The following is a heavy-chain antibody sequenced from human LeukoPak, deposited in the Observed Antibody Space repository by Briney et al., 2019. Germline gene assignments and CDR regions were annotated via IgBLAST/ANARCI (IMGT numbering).Heavy chain of an antibody. Sequence: ASVKVSCKASGYTFTSYYMHWVRQAPGQGLEWMGIINPSGGSTSYAQKFQGRVTMTRDTSASTVYMELSSLRSEDTAVYYCARGVYDILTGYYRAFDYWGQGTLVTVSS. CDR2: INPSGGST. V-gene: IGHV1-46*01. D-gene: IGHD3-9*01. CDR1: GYTFTSYY. CDR3: ARGVYDILTGYYRAFDY. J-gene: IGHJ4*02.